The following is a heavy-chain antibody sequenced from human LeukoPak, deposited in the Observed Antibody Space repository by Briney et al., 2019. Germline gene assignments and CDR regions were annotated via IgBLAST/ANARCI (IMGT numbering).Heavy chain of an antibody. J-gene: IGHJ3*02. CDR2: IYYSGST. CDR3: ARNWNYAGAAFDI. V-gene: IGHV4-30-4*08. CDR1: GGSISSGDYY. Sequence: SQTLSLTCTVSGGSISSGDYYWSWIRQPPGKGLEWIGYIYYSGSTYYNPSLKSRVTISVDTSKNQFSLKLSPVTAADTAVYYCARNWNYAGAAFDIWGQGTMVTVSS. D-gene: IGHD1-7*01.